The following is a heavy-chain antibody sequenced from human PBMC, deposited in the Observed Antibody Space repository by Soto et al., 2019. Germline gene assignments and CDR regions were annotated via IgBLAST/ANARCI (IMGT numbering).Heavy chain of an antibody. Sequence: GGSLRLSCAASGFTFSSYGMHWVRQAPGKGLEWVAVIWYDGSHENYADSVKGRFTISRDNSKNTLYVQMNSLRAEDTAVYYCARGPGTSYFDYWGQGSLVTVSS. V-gene: IGHV3-33*01. CDR3: ARGPGTSYFDY. D-gene: IGHD2-2*01. CDR1: GFTFSSYG. CDR2: IWYDGSHE. J-gene: IGHJ4*02.